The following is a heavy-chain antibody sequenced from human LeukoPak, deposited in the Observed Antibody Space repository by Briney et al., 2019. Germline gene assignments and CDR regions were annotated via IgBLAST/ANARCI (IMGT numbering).Heavy chain of an antibody. CDR2: INSGGTST. D-gene: IGHD6-19*01. J-gene: IGHJ4*02. CDR3: ARGGGYSSGANDY. V-gene: IGHV3-74*01. Sequence: GGSLRLSCAASGFTFSSYWMHWVRQAPGKGLVRVSHINSGGTSTNYADSVKGRFTISRDNAKNTLYLQMNSLRAEDTAVYYCARGGGYSSGANDYWGQGTLVTVSS. CDR1: GFTFSSYW.